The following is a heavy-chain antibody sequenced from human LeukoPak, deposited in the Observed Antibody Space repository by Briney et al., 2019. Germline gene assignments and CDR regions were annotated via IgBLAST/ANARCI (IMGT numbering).Heavy chain of an antibody. V-gene: IGHV1-18*01. Sequence: ASVNVSCKASGYTFTSYDVTWVRQAPGQGLEWMGWISAHNGNTNYAQKLLGRVIMTTDTSTSTAYMELRSLRSDDTAVYYCARESPRDYYFDYWGQGTLASVSS. CDR2: ISAHNGNT. CDR3: ARESPRDYYFDY. CDR1: GYTFTSYD. J-gene: IGHJ4*02. D-gene: IGHD5-24*01.